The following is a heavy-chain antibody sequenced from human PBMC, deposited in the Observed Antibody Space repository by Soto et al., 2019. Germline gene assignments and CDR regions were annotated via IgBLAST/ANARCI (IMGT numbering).Heavy chain of an antibody. Sequence: QITLKESGPTLVKPTQTLTLTCAFSGFSLRTNGVGVGWIRQPPGKALEWLALIYWDGYKHYSPSLKSRLTITEDPSKNQVVLTMTNMDPVDTATYYCAHKGGGDRILDYWGQGTLVTVSS. V-gene: IGHV2-5*02. CDR2: IYWDGYK. J-gene: IGHJ4*02. CDR3: AHKGGGDRILDY. D-gene: IGHD3-16*01. CDR1: GFSLRTNGVG.